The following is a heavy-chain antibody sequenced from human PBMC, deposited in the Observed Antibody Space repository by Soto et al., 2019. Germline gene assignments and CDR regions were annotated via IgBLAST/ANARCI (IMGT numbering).Heavy chain of an antibody. CDR1: GFTFSSYG. V-gene: IGHV3-30*18. CDR2: ISYDGSNK. D-gene: IGHD6-6*01. J-gene: IGHJ6*02. CDR3: ANSYPDYYYGMDV. Sequence: GGSLRLSCAASGFTFSSYGMHWVRQAPGKGLEWVAVISYDGSNKYYADSVKGRFTISRDNSKNTLYLQMNSLRAEDTAVYYCANSYPDYYYGMDVWGQGTTVTVSS.